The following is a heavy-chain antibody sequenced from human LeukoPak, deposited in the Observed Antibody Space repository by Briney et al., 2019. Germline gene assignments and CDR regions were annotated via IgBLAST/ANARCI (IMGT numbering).Heavy chain of an antibody. CDR3: AKGSAVYFDY. V-gene: IGHV3-23*01. CDR2: ISGSDGST. Sequence: PGGSLRLSCAASGFIFRIYVMSWVRQAPGKGLEWVSSISGSDGSTYYADSVKGRFTISRDNSKNTLYLQMNSLRAEDTAVYYCAKGSAVYFDYWGQGTLVTVSS. CDR1: GFIFRIYV. D-gene: IGHD2-2*01. J-gene: IGHJ4*02.